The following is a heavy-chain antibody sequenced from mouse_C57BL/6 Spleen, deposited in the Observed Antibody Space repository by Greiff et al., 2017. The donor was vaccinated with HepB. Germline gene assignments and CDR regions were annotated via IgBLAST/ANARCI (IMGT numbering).Heavy chain of an antibody. Sequence: QVHVKQPGAELVKPGASVKLSCKASGYTFTSYWMHWVKQRPGQGLEWIGMIHPNSGSTNYNEKFKSKATLTVDKSSSTAYMQLSSLTSEDSAVYYCARAYSNYFFAYWGQGTLVTVSA. CDR1: GYTFTSYW. CDR3: ARAYSNYFFAY. J-gene: IGHJ3*01. CDR2: IHPNSGST. V-gene: IGHV1-64*01. D-gene: IGHD2-5*01.